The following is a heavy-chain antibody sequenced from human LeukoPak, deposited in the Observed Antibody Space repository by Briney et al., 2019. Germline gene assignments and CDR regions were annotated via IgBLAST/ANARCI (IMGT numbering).Heavy chain of an antibody. Sequence: SETLSLTCTVSGGSINSGGYYWSWIRQHPGKGLEWIGYIYYSGSTYYNPSLKSRVTISVDTSKNQFSLKLSSVTAADTAVYYCARAKGYGGNSPWGQGTLVTVSS. D-gene: IGHD4-23*01. CDR3: ARAKGYGGNSP. J-gene: IGHJ5*02. CDR1: GGSINSGGYY. V-gene: IGHV4-31*03. CDR2: IYYSGST.